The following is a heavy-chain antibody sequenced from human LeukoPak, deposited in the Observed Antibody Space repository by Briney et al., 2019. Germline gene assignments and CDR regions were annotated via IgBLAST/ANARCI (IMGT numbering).Heavy chain of an antibody. Sequence: GGSLRLSCAASGFAFSTYCMAWVRQAPGKGLEWVANIDQDGSDRYYVDSVKGRFAISRDNSKNSLFLQMNSLRAEDTAVYYCVRGRYYDFWRGYGKVNSIEWFDSWGQGILVTVSS. D-gene: IGHD3/OR15-3a*01. CDR2: IDQDGSDR. V-gene: IGHV3-7*03. J-gene: IGHJ5*01. CDR3: VRGRYYDFWRGYGKVNSIEWFDS. CDR1: GFAFSTYC.